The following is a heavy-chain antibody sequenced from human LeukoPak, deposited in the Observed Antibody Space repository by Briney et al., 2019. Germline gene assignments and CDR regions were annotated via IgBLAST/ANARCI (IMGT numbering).Heavy chain of an antibody. CDR2: INPSGGST. D-gene: IGHD1-26*01. CDR1: GYTFTSYY. V-gene: IGHV1-46*01. J-gene: IGHJ4*02. Sequence: ASVKVSCKASGYTFTSYYMHWVRQAPGQGLEWMGIINPSGGSTSYAQKFQGRVTMARDTSTSTVYMELSSLGSEDTAVYYCARDGVGARALPYWGQGTLVTVSP. CDR3: ARDGVGARALPY.